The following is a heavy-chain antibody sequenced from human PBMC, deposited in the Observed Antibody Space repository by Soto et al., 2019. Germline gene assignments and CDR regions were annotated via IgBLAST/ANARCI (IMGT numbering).Heavy chain of an antibody. CDR1: GGSVSSGSYY. Sequence: SETLSLTCTVSGGSVSSGSYYWSWIRQPPGKGLEWIGYIYYSGSTNYNPSLKSRVTISVDTSKNQFSLKLSSVTAADTAVYYCASGSYSFFDYWGQGTLVTVSS. V-gene: IGHV4-61*01. CDR3: ASGSYSFFDY. D-gene: IGHD1-26*01. J-gene: IGHJ4*02. CDR2: IYYSGST.